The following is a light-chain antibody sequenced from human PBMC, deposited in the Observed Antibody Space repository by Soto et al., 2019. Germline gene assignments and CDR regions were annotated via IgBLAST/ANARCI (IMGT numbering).Light chain of an antibody. CDR2: EAS. CDR1: QSVSNW. CDR3: QHYTSYYPA. J-gene: IGKJ1*01. Sequence: DIQMTQSPSSLSASVGDRVTLTCRASQSVSNWLAWYQQKPGKAPKLLISEASILESGVPSRFSGSGSATEFTLTITSLQPEDSASYYCQHYTSYYPAFGQGTKVEI. V-gene: IGKV1-5*01.